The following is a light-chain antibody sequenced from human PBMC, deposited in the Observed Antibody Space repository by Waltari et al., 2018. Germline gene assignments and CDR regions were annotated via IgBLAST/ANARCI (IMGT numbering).Light chain of an antibody. CDR3: SSYAGSNYVA. CDR2: EVT. J-gene: IGLJ2*01. Sequence: QSALTQPPSASGSPGQSVTISCPGTSSDLGGYNYFHWYQQRPGKAPKLLIYEVTKRPSGVPDRFSGSKSANTASLTVSGLQAEDEADYYCSSYAGSNYVAFGGGTKLTVL. CDR1: SSDLGGYNY. V-gene: IGLV2-8*01.